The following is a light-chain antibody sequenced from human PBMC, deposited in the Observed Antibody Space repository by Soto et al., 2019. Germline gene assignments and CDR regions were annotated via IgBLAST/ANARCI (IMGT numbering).Light chain of an antibody. J-gene: IGKJ1*01. Sequence: EIVLTQSPGTLSLSPGERATLSCRASQSVTRSYLAWYQQKPGQAPRLLIYGTSSRATAIPDRFSGSGSGTDFPLTISILEPEDFAVYYCQQFGSASWTFGQGTKVEVK. CDR3: QQFGSASWT. CDR2: GTS. CDR1: QSVTRSY. V-gene: IGKV3-20*01.